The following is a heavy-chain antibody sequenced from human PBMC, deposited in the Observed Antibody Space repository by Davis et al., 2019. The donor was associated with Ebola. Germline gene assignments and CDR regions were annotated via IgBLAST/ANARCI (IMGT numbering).Heavy chain of an antibody. CDR1: GGSFSGYY. CDR2: INHSGST. V-gene: IGHV4-34*01. J-gene: IGHJ4*02. D-gene: IGHD5-18*01. Sequence: MPGGSLRLSCAVYGGSFSGYYWSWIRQPPGTGLEWIGEINHSGSTNYNPSLKSRVTISVDTSKNQFSLKLSSVTAADTAVYYWARGGYSYGFDYWGQGTLVTVSS. CDR3: ARGGYSYGFDY.